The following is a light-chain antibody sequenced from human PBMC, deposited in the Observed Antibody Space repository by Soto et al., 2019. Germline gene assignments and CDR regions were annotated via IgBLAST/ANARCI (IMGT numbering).Light chain of an antibody. CDR2: GAS. V-gene: IGKV3-20*01. J-gene: IGKJ3*01. CDR3: QKYSSAPLT. CDR1: QPVSANY. Sequence: VVLTQSPATLSLSPGERATLSCRANQPVSANYLAWYQQKPGQAPRLLIYGASSRATGIPDRFSGSGSGTDFTLTISSLEPEDFAVYYCQKYSSAPLTFGAGTKVDIK.